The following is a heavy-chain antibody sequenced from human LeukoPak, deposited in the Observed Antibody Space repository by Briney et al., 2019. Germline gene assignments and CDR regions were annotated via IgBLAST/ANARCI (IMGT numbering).Heavy chain of an antibody. V-gene: IGHV3-7*03. CDR1: GFALSSHW. J-gene: IGHJ6*02. CDR2: VNRDGSET. CDR3: ARNNGMDV. Sequence: GGSLRLSCAASGFALSSHWMTWVRQVPGRGPEWVANVNRDGSETYYLDSVKGRFTISKDNAKNSLYLQMNSLRAEGTALYHCARNNGMDVWGQGTTVIVSS.